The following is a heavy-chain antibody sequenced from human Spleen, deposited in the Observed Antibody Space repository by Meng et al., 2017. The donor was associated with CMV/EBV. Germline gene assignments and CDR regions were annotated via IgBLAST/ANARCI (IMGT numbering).Heavy chain of an antibody. J-gene: IGHJ5*02. CDR2: TASAENNR. CDR1: GSTFRICA. CDR3: ERGSSSDYSPCWFDP. V-gene: IGHV3-30*09. D-gene: IGHD3-22*01. Sequence: SGSTFRICAMHWVRQAPGEGRKWVAVTASAENNRNFRDNGKRRLAISRDNSNCTLYLHMNRLRVEDTAVYSCERGSSSDYSPCWFDPWGQGTLVTVSS.